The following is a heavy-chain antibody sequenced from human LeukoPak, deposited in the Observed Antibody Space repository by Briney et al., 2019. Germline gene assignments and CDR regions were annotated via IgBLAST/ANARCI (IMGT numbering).Heavy chain of an antibody. J-gene: IGHJ4*02. D-gene: IGHD3-22*01. CDR1: GGSISSYY. CDR2: IYYSGST. V-gene: IGHV4-59*01. Sequence: SETLSLTCTVSGGSISSYYWSWIRQPPGKGLEWIGYIYYSGSTNYNPSLKSRVTISVDTSKNQFSLKLSSVTAADTAVYYCARGSEYYYDGSNFDYWGQGTLVTVSS. CDR3: ARGSEYYYDGSNFDY.